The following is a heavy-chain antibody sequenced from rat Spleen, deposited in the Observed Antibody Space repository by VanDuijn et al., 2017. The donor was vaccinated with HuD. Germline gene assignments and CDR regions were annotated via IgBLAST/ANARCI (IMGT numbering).Heavy chain of an antibody. V-gene: IGHV5-31*01. CDR2: ISYEGSST. J-gene: IGHJ2*01. CDR1: GFTFNNYW. D-gene: IGHD1-4*01. CDR3: TTEPGYNSYFAY. Sequence: EVQLVESGGGLVQPGRSLKLSCVASGFTFNNYWMTWIRQAPKKGLEWVASISYEGSSTYYGDSVKGRFTISRDNAKNTLYLQMDSLRSEDTATYYCTTEPGYNSYFAYWGQGVMVTVSS.